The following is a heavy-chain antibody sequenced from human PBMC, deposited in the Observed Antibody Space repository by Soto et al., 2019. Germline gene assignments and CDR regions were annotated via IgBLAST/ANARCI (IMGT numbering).Heavy chain of an antibody. CDR3: AHDGSSSWYNSFDY. CDR1: GFSLSTSGVG. D-gene: IGHD6-13*01. V-gene: IGHV2-5*02. CDR2: IYWDDDK. J-gene: IGHJ4*02. Sequence: QITLKESGPTLVKPTQTLTLTCTFSGFSLSTSGVGVGWIRQPPGKALEWLALIYWDDDKRYSPSLKSRLTSTKDTSKNQVVLTITNMDPVDTATYYCAHDGSSSWYNSFDYWGQGTLVTVSS.